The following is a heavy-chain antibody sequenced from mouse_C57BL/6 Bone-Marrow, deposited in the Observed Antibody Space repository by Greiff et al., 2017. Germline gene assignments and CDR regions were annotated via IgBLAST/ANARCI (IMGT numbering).Heavy chain of an antibody. J-gene: IGHJ3*01. Sequence: QVQLQQPGAELVRPGSSVKLSCKASGYTFTSYWMHWVKQRPIQGLEWIGNIDPSDSETHYNQKFKDKATLTVDKSSSTAYMQLSRLTSEDSEVYKCARTGFYGWFAYWGQGTLVTVSA. CDR2: IDPSDSET. D-gene: IGHD1-1*01. CDR3: ARTGFYGWFAY. CDR1: GYTFTSYW. V-gene: IGHV1-52*01.